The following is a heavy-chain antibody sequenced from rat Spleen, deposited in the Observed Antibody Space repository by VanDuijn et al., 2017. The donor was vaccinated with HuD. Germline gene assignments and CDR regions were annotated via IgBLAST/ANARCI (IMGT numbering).Heavy chain of an antibody. D-gene: IGHD1-11*01. CDR3: ARPANYGGGYYFDY. J-gene: IGHJ2*01. V-gene: IGHV3-1*01. CDR1: GYSITSNY. CDR2: ISYSGTT. Sequence: EGQLQESGPGLVKPSQSLSLTCSVTGYSITSNYWGWIRKFPGHKMEWIGHISYSGTTSYNPSLKSRISISRDTSKNQFFLQLNSVTTEDTATYYCARPANYGGGYYFDYWGQGFMVTVSS.